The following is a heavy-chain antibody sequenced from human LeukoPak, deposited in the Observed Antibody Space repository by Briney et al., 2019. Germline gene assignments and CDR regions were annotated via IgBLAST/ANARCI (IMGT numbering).Heavy chain of an antibody. Sequence: PSDTLSLTCAVSGGSISSGGYAWSWIRQPPGKGLEWIGYIYHSGSTFYNPSLKSRVTISVDTSKNQYSLKLTSVTAADTAVYYCARGRPGSDPLDYWGQGTLVTVSS. J-gene: IGHJ4*02. D-gene: IGHD6-19*01. CDR2: IYHSGST. V-gene: IGHV4-30-2*01. CDR3: ARGRPGSDPLDY. CDR1: GGSISSGGYA.